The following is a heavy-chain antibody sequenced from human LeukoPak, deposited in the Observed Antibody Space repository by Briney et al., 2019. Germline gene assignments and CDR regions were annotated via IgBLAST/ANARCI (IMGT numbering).Heavy chain of an antibody. D-gene: IGHD1-26*01. CDR1: GGTLSSYA. CDR3: ARGSDSGSPPGY. Sequence: SVKVSCKPSGGTLSSYAITWVRQAPGQGLEWMGRIITFLDIANYAQKFQGRVTITADKSKITVYMEMSSLRSDDTAVYYCARGSDSGSPPGYWGQGTLVTVSS. CDR2: IITFLDIA. J-gene: IGHJ4*02. V-gene: IGHV1-69*04.